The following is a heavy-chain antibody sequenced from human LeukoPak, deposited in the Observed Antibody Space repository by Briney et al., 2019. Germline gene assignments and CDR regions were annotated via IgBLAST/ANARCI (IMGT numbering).Heavy chain of an antibody. J-gene: IGHJ5*02. CDR3: ARYCSSTNCYNRGFDP. CDR1: GGSISSGDYY. CDR2: IYYSGST. Sequence: SETLSLTCTVSGGSISSGDYYWSWIRQHPGKGLEWIGYIYYSGSTYSNPSLKSRVTISVDTSKNQFSLNLSSVTAADTAVYYCARYCSSTNCYNRGFDPWGQGTLVTVSS. D-gene: IGHD2-2*02. V-gene: IGHV4-31*03.